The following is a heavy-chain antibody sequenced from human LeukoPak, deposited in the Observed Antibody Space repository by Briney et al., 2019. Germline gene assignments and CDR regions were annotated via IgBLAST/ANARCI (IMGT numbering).Heavy chain of an antibody. V-gene: IGHV3-7*01. D-gene: IGHD2-15*01. CDR3: AREQVVVAATFDYFDY. Sequence: PGGSLRLSCTASGFTFSNYWMSWVRQAPGKGLELVANIQQDGSEKYYVDSVKGRFTISRDNAKNSLYLQMNSLRAEDTAVYYCAREQVVVAATFDYFDYWGQGTLVTVSS. J-gene: IGHJ4*02. CDR1: GFTFSNYW. CDR2: IQQDGSEK.